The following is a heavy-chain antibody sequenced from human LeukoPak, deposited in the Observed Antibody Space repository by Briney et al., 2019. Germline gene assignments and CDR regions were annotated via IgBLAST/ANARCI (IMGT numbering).Heavy chain of an antibody. CDR2: INHSGST. CDR3: ARGLTRGSGSYYHY. D-gene: IGHD1-26*01. V-gene: IGHV4-34*01. J-gene: IGHJ4*02. Sequence: SETLSLTCIVSGASITNYYWTWIRQPPGKGLEWIGEINHSGSTNYNPSLKSRVTISVDTSKNQFSLKLSSVTAADTAVYYCARGLTRGSGSYYHYWGQGTLVTVSS. CDR1: GASITNYY.